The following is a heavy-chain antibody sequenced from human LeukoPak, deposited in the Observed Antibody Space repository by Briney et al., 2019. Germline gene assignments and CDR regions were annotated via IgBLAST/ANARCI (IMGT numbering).Heavy chain of an antibody. D-gene: IGHD3-3*01. CDR3: AKDAQYYDFWSGWNNTYYYYMDV. Sequence: GGSLRLSCAASEFTFSAYGIHWVRQAPGKGLEWVAFIRYDGSNKYSADSVKGRFTIARDNSKNTLYLQMNSLRAEDTAVYYCAKDAQYYDFWSGWNNTYYYYMDVWGKGTTVTVSS. CDR1: EFTFSAYG. V-gene: IGHV3-30*02. J-gene: IGHJ6*03. CDR2: IRYDGSNK.